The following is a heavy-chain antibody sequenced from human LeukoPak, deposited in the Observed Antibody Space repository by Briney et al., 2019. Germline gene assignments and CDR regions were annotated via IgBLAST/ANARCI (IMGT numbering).Heavy chain of an antibody. Sequence: ASETLSLTCTVSGGSISSSSYYWSWIRQPPGKGLEWIGYIYHSGSTYYNPSLKSRVTISVDRSKNQFSLKLSSVTAADTAVYYCAGYSGSYLGMGYWGQGTLVTVSS. CDR1: GGSISSSSYY. CDR2: IYHSGST. D-gene: IGHD1-26*01. J-gene: IGHJ4*02. V-gene: IGHV4-30-2*01. CDR3: AGYSGSYLGMGY.